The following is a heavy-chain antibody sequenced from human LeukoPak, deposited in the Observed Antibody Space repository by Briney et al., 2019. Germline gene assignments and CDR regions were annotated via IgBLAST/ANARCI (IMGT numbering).Heavy chain of an antibody. Sequence: SETLSLTCTVSGGSISSGSYYWSWIRQPAGKGLEWIGRIYTSGSTNYNPSLKSRVTISVDTSKNQFSLKLSSVTAADTAVYYCAREYYDSSGYANSFGYWGQGTLVTVSS. V-gene: IGHV4-61*02. CDR1: GGSISSGSYY. D-gene: IGHD3-22*01. CDR3: AREYYDSSGYANSFGY. CDR2: IYTSGST. J-gene: IGHJ4*02.